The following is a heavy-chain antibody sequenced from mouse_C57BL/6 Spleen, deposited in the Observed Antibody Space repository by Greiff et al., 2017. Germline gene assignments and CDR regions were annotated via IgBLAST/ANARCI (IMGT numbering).Heavy chain of an antibody. CDR3: APTAQATSAMDY. Sequence: QVQLQQPGAELVRPGTSVKLSCKASGYTFTSYWMHWVKQRPGKGLEWIGVIDPSDSYTNYNQKFKGKATLTVDTSSSTAYMQLSSLTAEDSAVYCWAPTAQATSAMDYWGQGTSVTVSS. V-gene: IGHV1-59*01. CDR1: GYTFTSYW. CDR2: IDPSDSYT. J-gene: IGHJ4*01. D-gene: IGHD3-2*02.